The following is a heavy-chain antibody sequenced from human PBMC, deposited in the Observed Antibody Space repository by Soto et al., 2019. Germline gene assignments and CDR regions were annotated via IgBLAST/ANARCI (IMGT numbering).Heavy chain of an antibody. J-gene: IGHJ4*02. Sequence: EVQLVESGGGLVKPGGSLRLSCADSGFIFSSYSMNWVRQAPGKGLEWVSSISSSSSYIYYADSVKGRFTISRDNAKNSLYLQMNSLRAEDTAVYYCARDRCSSTSCYHGWGQGTLVTVS. CDR3: ARDRCSSTSCYHG. CDR2: ISSSSSYI. V-gene: IGHV3-21*01. CDR1: GFIFSSYS. D-gene: IGHD2-2*01.